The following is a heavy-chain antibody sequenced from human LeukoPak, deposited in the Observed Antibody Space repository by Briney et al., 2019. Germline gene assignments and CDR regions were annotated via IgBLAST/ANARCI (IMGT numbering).Heavy chain of an antibody. D-gene: IGHD3-22*01. CDR3: AKALDYYDSSGYYDY. CDR1: GFTFSSYG. V-gene: IGHV3-23*01. CDR2: ISGSGGST. J-gene: IGHJ4*02. Sequence: PGGSLRLSCAASGFTFSSYGMSWVRQAPGKGLEWVSAISGSGGSTYYADSVKGRFTISRDNSKNTLYLQMNSLRAEDTAVYYCAKALDYYDSSGYYDYWGQGTLVTVSS.